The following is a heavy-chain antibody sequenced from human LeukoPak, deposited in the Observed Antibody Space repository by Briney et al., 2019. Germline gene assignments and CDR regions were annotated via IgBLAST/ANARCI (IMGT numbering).Heavy chain of an antibody. V-gene: IGHV3-11*04. CDR3: ARDRWVGSSGWYSNNWFDP. Sequence: LSLTCTVSGGSISSSSYYWGWIRQPPGKGLEWVSYISSSGSTIYYADSVKGRFTISRDNAKNSLYLQMNSLRAEDTAVYYCARDRWVGSSGWYSNNWFDPWGQGTLVTVSS. CDR1: GGSISSSSYY. D-gene: IGHD6-19*01. J-gene: IGHJ5*02. CDR2: ISSSGSTI.